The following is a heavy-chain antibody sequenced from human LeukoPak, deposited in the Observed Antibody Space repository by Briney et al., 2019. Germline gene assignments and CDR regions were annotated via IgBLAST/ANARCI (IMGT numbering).Heavy chain of an antibody. V-gene: IGHV3-21*01. CDR2: ISTNGNYI. CDR3: ARGVPFDY. CDR1: GFTFSSYG. J-gene: IGHJ4*02. Sequence: GGSLRLSCAAPGFTFSSYGMSWVRQAPGKGLEWVSAISTNGNYIFYADSVKGRFTISRDNAKNSLSLQMNSLRAEDTAVYYCARGVPFDYWGQGTLVTVSS.